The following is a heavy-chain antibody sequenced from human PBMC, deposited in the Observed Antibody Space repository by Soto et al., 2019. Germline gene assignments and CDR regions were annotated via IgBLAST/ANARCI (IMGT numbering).Heavy chain of an antibody. J-gene: IGHJ6*03. CDR3: ARPVNYYYYYMDV. Sequence: SETLSLTCTVSGGSISSSTSYWGWIRQPPGKGLEWIGSINYSGSTYYSPSLKSRVTISADTSKNQFSLKLSSVTAADTAVYYCARPVNYYYYYMDVWGKGTMVT. V-gene: IGHV4-39*01. CDR1: GGSISSSTSY. CDR2: INYSGST.